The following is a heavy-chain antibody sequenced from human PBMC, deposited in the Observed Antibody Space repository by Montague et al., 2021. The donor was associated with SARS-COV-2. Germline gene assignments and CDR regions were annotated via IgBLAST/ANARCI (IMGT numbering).Heavy chain of an antibody. CDR3: ARGAVTMVRAVKPFDY. V-gene: IGHV4-59*01. CDR2: IYYSGST. Sequence: SETLSLTCTVSGGSISSYYWSWIRQPPGKGLEWIGYIYYSGSTNYNPSLKSRVTISVDTSKNQFSLKLSSVTAADTAVYYCARGAVTMVRAVKPFDYWGQGTLVTVSS. J-gene: IGHJ4*02. D-gene: IGHD3-10*01. CDR1: GGSISSYY.